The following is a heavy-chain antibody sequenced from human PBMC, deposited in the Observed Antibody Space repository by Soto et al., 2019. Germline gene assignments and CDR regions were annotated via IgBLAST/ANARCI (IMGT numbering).Heavy chain of an antibody. CDR1: GFTFSSYG. Sequence: PGGSLRLSCAASGFTFSSYGMHWVRQAPGKGLEGVEVISYDGSNKDYPVSVNGRFTIARDNSKNTLYLQMNSLRAEDTAVYYCAKGLCSGWYVSYYYYGMDVWGQGTTVTVSS. CDR3: AKGLCSGWYVSYYYYGMDV. D-gene: IGHD6-19*01. V-gene: IGHV3-30*18. CDR2: ISYDGSNK. J-gene: IGHJ6*02.